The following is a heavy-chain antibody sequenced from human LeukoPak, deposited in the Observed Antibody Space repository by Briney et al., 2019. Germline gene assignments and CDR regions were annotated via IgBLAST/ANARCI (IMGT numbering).Heavy chain of an antibody. Sequence: SETLSLTCTVSGGSISSYYWSWIRQPPGKGLEWIGYIYYSGSTNYNPSLKRRVTLSVDTSKNQFSLKLSSVTAADTAVYYCAREGPNYDSSGYPPGSFDYWGQGTLVTVSS. CDR1: GGSISSYY. J-gene: IGHJ4*02. D-gene: IGHD3-22*01. V-gene: IGHV4-59*01. CDR2: IYYSGST. CDR3: AREGPNYDSSGYPPGSFDY.